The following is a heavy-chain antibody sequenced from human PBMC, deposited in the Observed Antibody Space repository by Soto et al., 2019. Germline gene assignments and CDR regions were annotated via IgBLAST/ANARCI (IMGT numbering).Heavy chain of an antibody. CDR3: AREAGMSSGWYPDNWIDP. V-gene: IGHV1-3*01. CDR1: GYTFTSYA. Sequence: QVQLVQSGAEVKKPGASVKVSCKASGYTFTSYAMHWVRQAPGQRLEWMGWINAGNGNTKYSQKFQGRVTITRDTSASTAYMELSSLRSEDTAVYYCAREAGMSSGWYPDNWIDPWGQGTLVTVSS. D-gene: IGHD6-19*01. CDR2: INAGNGNT. J-gene: IGHJ5*02.